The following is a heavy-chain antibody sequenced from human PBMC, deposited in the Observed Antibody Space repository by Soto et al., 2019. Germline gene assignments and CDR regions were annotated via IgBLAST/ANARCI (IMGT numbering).Heavy chain of an antibody. CDR1: GGSISSHY. D-gene: IGHD3-10*01. CDR3: AVGPSFGELFGPFDY. CDR2: IYYSGST. J-gene: IGHJ4*02. Sequence: PSETLSLTCTVSGGSISSHYWSWIRQPPGKGLEWIGYIYYSGSTNYNPSLKSRVTISVDTSKNQFSLKLSSVTAADTAVYYCAVGPSFGELFGPFDYWGQGTLVTVSS. V-gene: IGHV4-59*08.